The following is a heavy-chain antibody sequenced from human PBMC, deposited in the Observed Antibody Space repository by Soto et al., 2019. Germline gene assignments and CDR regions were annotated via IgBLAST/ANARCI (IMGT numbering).Heavy chain of an antibody. D-gene: IGHD3-10*01. J-gene: IGHJ6*03. CDR3: ERSMVRGVIPYYMDV. CDR1: GYTFTSYG. Sequence: ASVKVSCKASGYTFTSYGISWVRQAPGQGLEWTGWISAYNGNTNYAQKLQGRVTMTTDTSTSTAYMELRSLRSDDTAVYYCERSMVRGVIPYYMDVWGKGTTVTVSS. CDR2: ISAYNGNT. V-gene: IGHV1-18*01.